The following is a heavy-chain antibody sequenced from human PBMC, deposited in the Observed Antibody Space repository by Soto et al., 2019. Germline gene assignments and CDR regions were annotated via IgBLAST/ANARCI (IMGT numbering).Heavy chain of an antibody. D-gene: IGHD4-17*01. CDR3: AHSFYGAGTLT. J-gene: IGHJ5*02. CDR2: VYWDDDK. Sequence: QITLKETGPALVKPTETLTLTCTFSGFSLTTGKVAVVWIRQPPGKALEWLGLVYWDDDKRYNPSLKTRLSITTDTSKNQVVLIMTNVDPLDTATYFCAHSFYGAGTLTCGQGTLVAVSS. V-gene: IGHV2-5*02. CDR1: GFSLTTGKVA.